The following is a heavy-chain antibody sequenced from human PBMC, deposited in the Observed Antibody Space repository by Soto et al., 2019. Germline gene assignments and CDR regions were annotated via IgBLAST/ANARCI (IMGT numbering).Heavy chain of an antibody. Sequence: GGALRLSCAASGFTFSSYGMHWVRQAPGKGLEWVASIKNDGSEQYYVDSVKGRFTISRDNAKNSLYLQMNSLRAGDTALYYCSRENWFQDYWGQGTLVTVSS. CDR1: GFTFSSYG. CDR3: SRENWFQDY. J-gene: IGHJ4*02. D-gene: IGHD3-10*01. CDR2: IKNDGSEQ. V-gene: IGHV3-7*03.